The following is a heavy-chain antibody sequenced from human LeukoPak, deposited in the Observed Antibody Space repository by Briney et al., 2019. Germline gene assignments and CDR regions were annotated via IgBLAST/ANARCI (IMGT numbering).Heavy chain of an antibody. CDR3: ARDKVSGDSYLDY. CDR2: IKQDGSEK. CDR1: GFTFSNYW. V-gene: IGHV3-7*01. J-gene: IGHJ4*02. D-gene: IGHD4-17*01. Sequence: GGSLRLSCAVSGFTFSNYWMSWVRQAPGKGLEWVANIKQDGSEKYYVDSVKGRFTISRDNAKNSLYLQMNSLRAEDTAVYYCARDKVSGDSYLDYWGQGTLVTVSS.